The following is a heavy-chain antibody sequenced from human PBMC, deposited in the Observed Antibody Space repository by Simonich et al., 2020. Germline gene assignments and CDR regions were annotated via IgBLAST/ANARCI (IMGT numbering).Heavy chain of an antibody. CDR2: ISWNSGSI. J-gene: IGHJ1*01. V-gene: IGHV3-9*01. CDR1: GLTFDDYA. Sequence: EVQLVESGGGLVQPGRSLRLSCAASGLTFDDYARHWVRQAPGKGLWWVSGISWNSGSIGYADSVKGRFTISRDNAKNSLYLQMNSLRAEDTALYYCAKDVAAAGTEYFQHWGQGTLVTVSS. D-gene: IGHD6-13*01. CDR3: AKDVAAAGTEYFQH.